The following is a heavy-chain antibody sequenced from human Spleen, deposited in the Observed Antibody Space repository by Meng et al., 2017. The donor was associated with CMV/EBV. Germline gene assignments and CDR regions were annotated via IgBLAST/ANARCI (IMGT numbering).Heavy chain of an antibody. V-gene: IGHV3-9*01. J-gene: IGHJ4*02. D-gene: IGHD4-11*01. CDR1: GFIFHDYT. Sequence: SLKISCTAFGFIFHDYTMHWVRQVPGKGLEWVSGINWNSDNIVYADSVKGRFTISRDNAKNSLYLQMNSLQAEDTALYYCAKDVVGAATTYYFDYWGQGTLVTVSS. CDR2: INWNSDNI. CDR3: AKDVVGAATTYYFDY.